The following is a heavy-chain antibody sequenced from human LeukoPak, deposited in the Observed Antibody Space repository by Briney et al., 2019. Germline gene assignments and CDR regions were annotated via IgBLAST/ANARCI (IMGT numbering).Heavy chain of an antibody. CDR2: IYYSGST. CDR3: ASIRGHMITFGGVIPPPREYYYMDV. D-gene: IGHD3-16*02. V-gene: IGHV4-39*01. CDR1: GGSFSSTTYY. J-gene: IGHJ6*03. Sequence: TTSETLCLTCTVSGGSFSSTTYYWGWIRQPPGKGLEWIGSIYYSGSTYYNQSLKSRVTISVDTSKNQFSLKLTSVTAADTAVYYCASIRGHMITFGGVIPPPREYYYMDVWGKGTTVTVSS.